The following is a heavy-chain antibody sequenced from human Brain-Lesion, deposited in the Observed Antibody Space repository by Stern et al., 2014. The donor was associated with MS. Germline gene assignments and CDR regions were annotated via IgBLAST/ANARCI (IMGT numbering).Heavy chain of an antibody. CDR3: ARDWSGSSIHLAPAYGGHIRFDP. V-gene: IGHV4-31*03. D-gene: IGHD3-16*01. J-gene: IGHJ5*02. CDR1: GDSISSGGYY. Sequence: VQLVESGPGLVKPSQTLSLTCTVSGDSISSGGYYWSWIRPYPGKGLEWIGYIYYSGATFYNPSLKSRVIISLDTSKNQFSLSLSSVTAADTAIYYCARDWSGSSIHLAPAYGGHIRFDPWGQGTLVTVSS. CDR2: IYYSGAT.